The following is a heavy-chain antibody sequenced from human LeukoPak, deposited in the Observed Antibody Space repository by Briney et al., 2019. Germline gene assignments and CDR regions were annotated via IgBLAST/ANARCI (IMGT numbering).Heavy chain of an antibody. D-gene: IGHD6-6*01. J-gene: IGHJ4*02. Sequence: SETLSLTCTVSGESTSGFYWTWIRQPPGKGLEWIGYIYYSGSTNYNPSLKSRVTISVDTSKNQFSLKLSSATAADTAVYYCARSIPRIAALNNFDYWGQGTLVTVSS. V-gene: IGHV4-59*12. CDR1: GESTSGFY. CDR2: IYYSGST. CDR3: ARSIPRIAALNNFDY.